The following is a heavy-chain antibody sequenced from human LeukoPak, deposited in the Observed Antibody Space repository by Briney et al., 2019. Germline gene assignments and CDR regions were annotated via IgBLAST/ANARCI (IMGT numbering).Heavy chain of an antibody. J-gene: IGHJ5*02. V-gene: IGHV3-23*01. CDR1: GFTFSSYA. Sequence: PGGSLRLSCAASGFTFSSYAMSWVRPAPGKGLEWVPAISGSGGSTYYADSVKGRFTISRDNSKNTLYLQMNSLRAEDTAVYYCATGGTQYSSSSRWFDPWGQGTLVTVSS. CDR3: ATGGTQYSSSSRWFDP. CDR2: ISGSGGST. D-gene: IGHD6-6*01.